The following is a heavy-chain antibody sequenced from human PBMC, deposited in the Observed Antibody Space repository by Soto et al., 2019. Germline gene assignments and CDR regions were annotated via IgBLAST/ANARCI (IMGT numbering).Heavy chain of an antibody. CDR1: GFTFSDYY. CDR3: ARDLVHWNYVLTSYYYYMDV. CDR2: ISSSGSTI. Sequence: GGSLRLSCAASGFTFSDYYMSWIRQAPGKGLEWVSYISSSGSTIYYADSVKGRFTISRDNAKNSLYLQMNSLRAEDTAVYYCARDLVHWNYVLTSYYYYMDVWGKGTTVTVSS. D-gene: IGHD1-7*01. V-gene: IGHV3-11*01. J-gene: IGHJ6*03.